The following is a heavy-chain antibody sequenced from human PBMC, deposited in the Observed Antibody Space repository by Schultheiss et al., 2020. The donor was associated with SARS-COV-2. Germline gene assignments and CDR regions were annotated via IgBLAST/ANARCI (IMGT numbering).Heavy chain of an antibody. CDR1: GGSFRGYY. CDR3: ARDPIAAAGIYYFDY. J-gene: IGHJ4*02. CDR2: INHSGST. D-gene: IGHD6-13*01. V-gene: IGHV4-34*01. Sequence: SETLSLTCAVYGGSFRGYYWSWIRQPPGKGLEWIGEINHSGSTNYNPSLKSRVTMSVDTSKNQFSLKLSSVTAADTAVYYCARDPIAAAGIYYFDYWGQGTLVTVSS.